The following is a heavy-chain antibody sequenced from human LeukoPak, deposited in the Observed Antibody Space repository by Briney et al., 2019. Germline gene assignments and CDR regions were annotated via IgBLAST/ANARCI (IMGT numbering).Heavy chain of an antibody. Sequence: PGGSLRLSCAASGFTFSSYSMNWVRQAPGKGLDWVSSISSSSSYIYYADSVKGRFTISRDNAKNSLYLQMNSLRAEDTAVYYCARDPSGSSGWGGWFDPWGQGTLVTVSS. CDR2: ISSSSSYI. V-gene: IGHV3-21*01. CDR3: ARDPSGSSGWGGWFDP. J-gene: IGHJ5*02. D-gene: IGHD6-19*01. CDR1: GFTFSSYS.